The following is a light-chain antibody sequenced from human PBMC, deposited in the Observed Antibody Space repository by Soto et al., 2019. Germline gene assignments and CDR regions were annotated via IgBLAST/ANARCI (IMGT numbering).Light chain of an antibody. V-gene: IGKV1-33*01. CDR1: QAIKNF. CDR2: DAS. CDR3: QQSYNLPLT. J-gene: IGKJ5*01. Sequence: DFQMTQSPSSLSASVGDRVTITRRATQAIKNFLNWYQKKPGRAPKLLISDASTLQRGVPSRFSGSGSGTHFTFVFSSLQPEDVGTYYCQQSYNLPLTFGQGTLRDIK.